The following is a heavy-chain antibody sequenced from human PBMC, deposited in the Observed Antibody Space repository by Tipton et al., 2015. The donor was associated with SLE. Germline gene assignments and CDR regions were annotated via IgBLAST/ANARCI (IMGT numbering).Heavy chain of an antibody. CDR2: ISGSGGST. Sequence: SLRLSCAASGFTFSSYAMSWVRQAPGKGLEWVSAISGSGGSTYYADSVKGRFTISRDNSKNTLYLQMNSLRAEDTAVYYCAKALGGMVRNAYWGQGTLVTVSS. CDR3: AKALGGMVRNAY. CDR1: GFTFSSYA. D-gene: IGHD3-16*01. J-gene: IGHJ4*02. V-gene: IGHV3-23*01.